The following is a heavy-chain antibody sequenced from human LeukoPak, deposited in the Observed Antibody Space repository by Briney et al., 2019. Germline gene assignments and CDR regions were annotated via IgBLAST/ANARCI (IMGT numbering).Heavy chain of an antibody. CDR3: ARLSHYDILTGYYIRANWFDP. V-gene: IGHV4-34*01. Sequence: PSETLSLTCAVYGGSFSGYYWSWIRQPPGKGLEWIGEINHSGSTHYNPSLKSRVTISVDTSKNHFSLKLSSVTAADTAVYYCARLSHYDILTGYYIRANWFDPWGQGTLVTVSS. D-gene: IGHD3-9*01. CDR1: GGSFSGYY. CDR2: INHSGST. J-gene: IGHJ5*02.